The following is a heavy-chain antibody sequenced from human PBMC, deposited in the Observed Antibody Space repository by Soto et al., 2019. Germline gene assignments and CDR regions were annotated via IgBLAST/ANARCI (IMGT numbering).Heavy chain of an antibody. V-gene: IGHV3-11*06. CDR2: ISVSSTYA. CDR3: VRLIGNSSLDS. CDR1: GCNSGDYD. J-gene: IGHJ5*01. Sequence: GGPLRLPSVASGCNSGDYDRSWIRQAPGKGLECVAYISVSSTYANYADSVEGRFTICRDNAENSPFLQMNSLRADDTAVYYCVRLIGNSSLDSWGQGTPVSAS. D-gene: IGHD2-8*01.